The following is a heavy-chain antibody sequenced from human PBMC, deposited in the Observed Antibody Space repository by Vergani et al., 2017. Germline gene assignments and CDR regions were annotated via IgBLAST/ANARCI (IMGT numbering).Heavy chain of an antibody. CDR3: ARVENSGQRAYYYYGMDV. Sequence: QLQLQESGPGLVKPSQTLSLTCAVSGGSISSGGYSWSWIRQPPGKGLEWIGYIYYSGSTNYNPSLKSRVTISVDTSKNLFSLKLSSVTAADTAVYYCARVENSGQRAYYYYGMDVWGQGTTVTVSS. J-gene: IGHJ6*02. D-gene: IGHD3-10*01. CDR1: GGSISSGGYS. V-gene: IGHV4-30-4*07. CDR2: IYYSGST.